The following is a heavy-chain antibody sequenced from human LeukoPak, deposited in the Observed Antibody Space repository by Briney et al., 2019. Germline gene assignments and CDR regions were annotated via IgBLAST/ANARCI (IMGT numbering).Heavy chain of an antibody. Sequence: SSETLSLTCAVSGGSISSSNWWSWVRQPPGKGLEWIGEIYHSGSTYYNPSLKSRVTISVDTSKNQFSLKLSSVTAADTAFYYCARIYGSFQNYFDYWGQGTLVTVSS. CDR3: ARIYGSFQNYFDY. J-gene: IGHJ4*02. CDR1: GGSISSSNW. V-gene: IGHV4-4*02. D-gene: IGHD1-26*01. CDR2: IYHSGST.